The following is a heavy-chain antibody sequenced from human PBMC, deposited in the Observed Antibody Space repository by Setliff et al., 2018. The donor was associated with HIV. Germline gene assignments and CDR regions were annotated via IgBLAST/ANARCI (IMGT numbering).Heavy chain of an antibody. J-gene: IGHJ4*02. Sequence: ASVKVSCKASGYSFITYVVHWVRQAPGQRLEWMGWINVGSGNTKYSQKFQGRVTITRDTSASTAYMELSSLRSEDTAVYYCAIEPLPGDFGDFWGQGTLVTVSS. CDR2: INVGSGNT. D-gene: IGHD7-27*01. CDR3: AIEPLPGDFGDF. V-gene: IGHV1-3*01. CDR1: GYSFITYV.